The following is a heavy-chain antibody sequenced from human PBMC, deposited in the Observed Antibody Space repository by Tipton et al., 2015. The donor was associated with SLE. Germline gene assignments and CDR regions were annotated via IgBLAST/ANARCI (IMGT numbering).Heavy chain of an antibody. CDR1: GDSISSSGYY. V-gene: IGHV4-39*02. CDR3: ARLRYYYDTSGFYFDY. D-gene: IGHD3-22*01. J-gene: IGHJ4*02. Sequence: TLSLTCTVSGDSISSSGYYWVWIRQSPGKGLEWVGSIYDNGNTYYNPSLKSRVTISVDTSKNHFSLKLSPVTAADTAVYFCARLRYYYDTSGFYFDYWGQGTLVTVSS. CDR2: IYDNGNT.